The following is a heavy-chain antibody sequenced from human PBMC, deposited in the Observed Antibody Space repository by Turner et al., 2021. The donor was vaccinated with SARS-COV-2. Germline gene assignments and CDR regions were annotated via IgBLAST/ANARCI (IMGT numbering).Heavy chain of an antibody. J-gene: IGHJ2*01. CDR1: GYTFTDSY. CDR2: INPKDGGT. D-gene: IGHD2-8*02. V-gene: IGHV1-2*02. CDR3: AIWSTN. Sequence: QVQLVQSGAEVPKPGASVRVSCKTSGYTFTDSYIHWVRQSPGQGLECMGWINPKDGGTNYAQSFQGRLTISTDASIRTAYMELSSLTSADTAVYFCAIWSTNWGRGTQVTVSA.